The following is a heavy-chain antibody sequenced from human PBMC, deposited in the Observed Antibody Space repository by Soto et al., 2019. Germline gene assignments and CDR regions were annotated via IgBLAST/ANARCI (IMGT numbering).Heavy chain of an antibody. D-gene: IGHD4-4*01. J-gene: IGHJ4*02. CDR3: AREGDSNYVGEYYFDY. Sequence: GGSLRLSCAASGFTFSSYWMHWVRQAPGKGLVWVSRINSDGSSTSYADSVKGRFTISRDNAKNTLYLQMNSLRAEDTAVYYCAREGDSNYVGEYYFDYWGQGTLVTVSS. CDR1: GFTFSSYW. CDR2: INSDGSST. V-gene: IGHV3-74*01.